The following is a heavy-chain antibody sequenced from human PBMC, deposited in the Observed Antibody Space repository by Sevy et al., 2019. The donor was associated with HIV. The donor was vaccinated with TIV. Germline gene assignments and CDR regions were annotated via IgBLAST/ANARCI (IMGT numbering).Heavy chain of an antibody. CDR2: IYYSGST. CDR1: GGSISSYY. Sequence: SETLSLTCTVSGGSISSYYWSWIRQPPGKGLEWIGYIYYSGSTNYKRSLKSRVTISVDTSKNQFSLKLSSVTAADTAVYYCARDRYYDSSGVFDYWGQGTLVTVSS. D-gene: IGHD3-22*01. J-gene: IGHJ4*02. CDR3: ARDRYYDSSGVFDY. V-gene: IGHV4-59*01.